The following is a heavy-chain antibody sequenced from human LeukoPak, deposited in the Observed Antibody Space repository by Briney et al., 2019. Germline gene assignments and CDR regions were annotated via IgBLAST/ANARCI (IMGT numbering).Heavy chain of an antibody. Sequence: LETLSLTCTVSGGSISSSSYYWGWIRQPPGKGLEWIGSIYYSGSTYYNPSLKSRVTISVDTSKNQFSLKLSSVTAADTAVYYCASGGSYYAHYFDYWGQGTLVTVSS. CDR2: IYYSGST. CDR3: ASGGSYYAHYFDY. CDR1: GGSISSSSYY. J-gene: IGHJ4*02. V-gene: IGHV4-39*07. D-gene: IGHD1-26*01.